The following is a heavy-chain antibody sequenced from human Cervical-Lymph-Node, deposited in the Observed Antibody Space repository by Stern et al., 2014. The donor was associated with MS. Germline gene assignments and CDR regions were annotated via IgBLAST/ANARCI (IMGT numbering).Heavy chain of an antibody. V-gene: IGHV3-33*01. Sequence: VQLVESGGDVVQPGKSLRLSCAASGLTFSNYGMHWVRQAPGKGLEWVAVIWRDGSEKYYADSVQGRFTVSRDNSKNTVYLEMNSLRAEDTALYYCATITPVDYWGQGTLVIVSS. CDR3: ATITPVDY. D-gene: IGHD1-14*01. CDR2: IWRDGSEK. CDR1: GLTFSNYG. J-gene: IGHJ4*02.